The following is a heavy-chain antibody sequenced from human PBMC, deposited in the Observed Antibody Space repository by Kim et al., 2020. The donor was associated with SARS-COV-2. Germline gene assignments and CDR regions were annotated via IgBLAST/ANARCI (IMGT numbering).Heavy chain of an antibody. CDR1: GGSISSSSYY. J-gene: IGHJ4*02. Sequence: SETLSLTCTVSGGSISSSSYYWGWIRQPPGKGLEWIGSIYYSGSTYYNPSLKSRVTISVDTSKNQFSLKLSSVTAADTAVYYCARGPFTQTREGWLTTFDYWGQGTLVTVSS. V-gene: IGHV4-39*01. CDR2: IYYSGST. D-gene: IGHD3-22*01. CDR3: ARGPFTQTREGWLTTFDY.